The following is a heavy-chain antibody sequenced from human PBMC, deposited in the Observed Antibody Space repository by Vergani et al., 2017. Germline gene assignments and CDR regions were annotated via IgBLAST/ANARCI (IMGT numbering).Heavy chain of an antibody. J-gene: IGHJ4*02. Sequence: EVQLVESGGGLVQPGGSLRLSCSTSGFTLSSYAMYWVRQAPGKGLEFVSSISTNGGTTYYADSVKGRFTISRDNSESTLHLQMTSLRAEDTAVYYCANIAAPGPRGRGTGNWGQGTLVTVSS. CDR3: ANIAAPGPRGRGTGN. CDR2: ISTNGGTT. CDR1: GFTLSSYA. D-gene: IGHD6-13*01. V-gene: IGHV3-64D*06.